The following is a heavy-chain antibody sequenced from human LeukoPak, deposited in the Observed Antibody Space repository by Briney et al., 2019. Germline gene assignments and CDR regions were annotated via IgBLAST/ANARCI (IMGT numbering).Heavy chain of an antibody. D-gene: IGHD4-23*01. Sequence: ASVKVSCKASDYTFTSYGITWVRQAPGQGLEWMGWISSYNGDTKYAQKVQGRVTVTTDTSTSTAYMELRSLSLDDTAVYYCARGDYGGGFDYWGQGTLVTVSS. CDR3: ARGDYGGGFDY. V-gene: IGHV1-18*01. CDR1: DYTFTSYG. J-gene: IGHJ4*02. CDR2: ISSYNGDT.